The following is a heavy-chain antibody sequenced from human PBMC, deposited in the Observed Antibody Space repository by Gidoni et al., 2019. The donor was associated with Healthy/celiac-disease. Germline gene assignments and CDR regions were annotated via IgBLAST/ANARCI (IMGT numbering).Heavy chain of an antibody. CDR3: ARGGFLEWLVGYFDY. D-gene: IGHD3-3*01. V-gene: IGHV4-30-4*01. Sequence: QVHLQESCPGLLKPSQTLSLTCTVSGGSIRRGDYYWSWIRQPPGKGMEWIGYIYYSGSTYYNPSLKSRVTISVDTSKNQFSLKLSSVTAADTAVYYCARGGFLEWLVGYFDYWGQGTLVTVSS. J-gene: IGHJ4*02. CDR2: IYYSGST. CDR1: GGSIRRGDYY.